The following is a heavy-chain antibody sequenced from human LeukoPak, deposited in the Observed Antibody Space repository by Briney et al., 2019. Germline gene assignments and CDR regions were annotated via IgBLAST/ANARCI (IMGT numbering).Heavy chain of an antibody. V-gene: IGHV3-7*01. Sequence: GGSLRLSCAAPGFAFSSYWMSWVRQAPGKGLGWVANIKQDGSEKYYVDSVKGRFTISRDNAKNSLYLQMNSLRAEDTAVYYCARVKRSPYYYDSSGYYYHYYFDYWGQGTLVTVSS. CDR3: ARVKRSPYYYDSSGYYYHYYFDY. J-gene: IGHJ4*02. CDR2: IKQDGSEK. D-gene: IGHD3-22*01. CDR1: GFAFSSYW.